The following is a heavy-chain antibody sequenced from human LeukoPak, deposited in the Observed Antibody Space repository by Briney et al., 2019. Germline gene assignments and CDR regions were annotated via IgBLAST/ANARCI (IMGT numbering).Heavy chain of an antibody. CDR1: GFTFSSYA. J-gene: IGHJ4*02. D-gene: IGHD3-10*01. CDR2: ISYDGSNK. CDR3: ARDSLAIRSGSYYNVGFWNY. V-gene: IGHV3-30-3*01. Sequence: GGSLRLSCAASGFTFSSYAMHWVRQAPGKGLEWVAVISYDGSNKYYADSVKGRFTISRDNSKNTLYLQMNSLRAEDTAVYYCARDSLAIRSGSYYNVGFWNYWGQGTLVTVSS.